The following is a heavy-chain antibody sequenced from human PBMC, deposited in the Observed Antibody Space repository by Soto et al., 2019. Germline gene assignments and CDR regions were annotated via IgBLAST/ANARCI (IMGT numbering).Heavy chain of an antibody. CDR3: TTLYRGAFDI. J-gene: IGHJ3*02. D-gene: IGHD3-10*01. CDR2: IRSKANSYAT. V-gene: IGHV3-73*01. Sequence: EVQLVESGGGLVQPGGSLKLSCAASGFTFSGSAMHWVRQASGKGLEWVGRIRSKANSYATAYAASVKGRFTISRDDSKNTAYLQMNSLKTEDTAVYYCTTLYRGAFDIWGQGTMVTVSS. CDR1: GFTFSGSA.